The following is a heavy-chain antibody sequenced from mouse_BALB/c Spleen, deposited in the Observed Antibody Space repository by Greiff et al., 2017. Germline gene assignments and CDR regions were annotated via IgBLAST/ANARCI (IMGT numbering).Heavy chain of an antibody. CDR1: GFNIKDTY. Sequence: VQLKESGAELVKPGASVKLSCTASGFNIKDTYMHWVKQRPEQGLEWIGRIDPANGNTKYDPKFQGKATITADTSSNTAYLQLSSLTSEDTAVYYCARGPYRYGTYAMDYWGQGTSVTVSS. D-gene: IGHD2-14*01. V-gene: IGHV14-3*02. CDR2: IDPANGNT. J-gene: IGHJ4*01. CDR3: ARGPYRYGTYAMDY.